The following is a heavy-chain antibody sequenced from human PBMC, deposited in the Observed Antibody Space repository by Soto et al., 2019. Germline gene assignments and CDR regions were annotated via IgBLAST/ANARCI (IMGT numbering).Heavy chain of an antibody. CDR3: ARVNYYGSGSYQDFFYFYALDV. J-gene: IGHJ6*02. Sequence: GASVKVSCKASGGTFSSYAISWVRQAPGQGLEWMGGIIPIFGTANYAQKFQGRVTITADESTSTAYMELSSLRSEDTAVYYCARVNYYGSGSYQDFFYFYALDVWGQGTTVTVSS. CDR2: IIPIFGTA. V-gene: IGHV1-69*13. CDR1: GGTFSSYA. D-gene: IGHD3-10*01.